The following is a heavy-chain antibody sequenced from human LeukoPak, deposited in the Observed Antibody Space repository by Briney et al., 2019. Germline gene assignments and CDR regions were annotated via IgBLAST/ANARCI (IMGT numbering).Heavy chain of an antibody. D-gene: IGHD6-13*01. CDR3: ARDLDSSSWWNWFDP. CDR1: GFTFSAYW. CDR2: IKQDGSER. Sequence: GGSLRLSCAASGFTFSAYWMSWVRPAPGKGLEWVANIKQDGSERKYVDSVKGRFTISRDNAENSLYLQMSSLRVEDTAMYYCARDLDSSSWWNWFDPWGQGTLVTVSS. J-gene: IGHJ5*02. V-gene: IGHV3-7*01.